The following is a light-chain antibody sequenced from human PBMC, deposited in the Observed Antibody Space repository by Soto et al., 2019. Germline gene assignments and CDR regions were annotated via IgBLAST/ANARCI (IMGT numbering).Light chain of an antibody. Sequence: DIQMTHSPSTLSASVVDRVTITFRSSQSISSWLAWYQQKPGRAPKLLIYKASSLESGVPSRFSGSGSGTEFTLTISSLQPEDFATYYCLLDYNYFWAFGQGTKVDIK. V-gene: IGKV1-5*03. CDR2: KAS. J-gene: IGKJ1*01. CDR3: LLDYNYFWA. CDR1: QSISSW.